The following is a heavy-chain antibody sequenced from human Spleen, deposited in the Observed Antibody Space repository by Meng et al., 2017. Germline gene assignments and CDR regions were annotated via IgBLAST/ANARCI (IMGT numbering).Heavy chain of an antibody. Sequence: SVKVSCKASGGTFSSYAISWVRQAPGQGLEWMGGIIPIFGTANYAQKFQGRVTITADESTSTAYMELSSLRSEDTAVYYCARVSPSKYIVATTYDAFDIWGQGTMVTVSS. CDR3: ARVSPSKYIVATTYDAFDI. CDR2: IIPIFGTA. D-gene: IGHD5-12*01. CDR1: GGTFSSYA. V-gene: IGHV1-69*13. J-gene: IGHJ3*02.